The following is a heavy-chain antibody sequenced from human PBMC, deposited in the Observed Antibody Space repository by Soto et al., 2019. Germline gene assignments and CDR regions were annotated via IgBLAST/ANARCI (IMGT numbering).Heavy chain of an antibody. Sequence: QVQLVQSGAELKKPGSSVRVSCKASGDTFNFYTINWVRQAPGLGLELMGRTIPMLSMSNYALKFQGRLTISADKSTSTAYMVLKSLKPEDTAMYYCATSYGSGRQAFDFWGQGALVTVSS. J-gene: IGHJ4*02. V-gene: IGHV1-69*02. CDR1: GDTFNFYT. D-gene: IGHD3-10*01. CDR3: ATSYGSGRQAFDF. CDR2: TIPMLSMS.